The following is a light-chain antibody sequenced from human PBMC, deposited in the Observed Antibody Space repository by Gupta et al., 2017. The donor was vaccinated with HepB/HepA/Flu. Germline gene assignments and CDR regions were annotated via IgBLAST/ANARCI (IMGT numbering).Light chain of an antibody. CDR1: QSISDF. J-gene: IGKJ3*01. CDR3: QQTYSSPNT. Sequence: DIQMTQSPSSLSASVGDRINISCRASQSISDFLNWYQQRPGKAPKLLIYAASTLQTGVPSEFSGSGSGTDFTLTIGSLQPEDFATYYCQQTYSSPNTFGPGTIVDVK. V-gene: IGKV1-39*01. CDR2: AAS.